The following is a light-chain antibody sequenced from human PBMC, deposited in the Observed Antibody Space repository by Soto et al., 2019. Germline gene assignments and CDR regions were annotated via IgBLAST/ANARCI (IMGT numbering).Light chain of an antibody. CDR1: SSDVGSHSL. CDR2: EGF. J-gene: IGLJ1*01. Sequence: QSALTQPASVAASPGQSITISCTGTSSDVGSHSLVSWYQHHPDTAPKLIIYEGFKRPSGVSNRFSASDSGNTASLTISGLQAEDEADYYCCSYAGGSSVYVFGTGTKVTVL. CDR3: CSYAGGSSVYV. V-gene: IGLV2-23*01.